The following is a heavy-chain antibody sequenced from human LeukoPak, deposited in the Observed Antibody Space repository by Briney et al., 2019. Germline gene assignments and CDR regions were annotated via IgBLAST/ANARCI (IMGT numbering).Heavy chain of an antibody. D-gene: IGHD1-7*01. V-gene: IGHV4-61*02. J-gene: IGHJ4*02. CDR3: ARDLSNWNSVGAF. CDR2: IYTSGST. CDR1: GGSISSGNYY. Sequence: SETLSLTCTVSGGSISSGNYYLSWIRQPAGKGLEWIGRIYTSGSTNYSPSLKSRVSILVDTSKNQFSLKLSSVTAADTAVYYCARDLSNWNSVGAFWGQGTLVTVSS.